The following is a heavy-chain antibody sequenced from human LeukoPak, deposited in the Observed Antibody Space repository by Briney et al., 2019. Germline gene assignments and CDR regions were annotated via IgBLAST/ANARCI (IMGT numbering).Heavy chain of an antibody. D-gene: IGHD1-1*01. CDR1: GYYFPVFG. CDR3: ARETSEGDREPTGYFDY. CDR2: ISGYNGRT. V-gene: IGHV1-18*01. Sequence: GASVTVSCKPSGYYFPVFGISWVRQAPGQGLEGMGWISGYNGRTIYAQTVQDRVTTTTDTSTTTVYMELRSLKFNDTAVYYCARETSEGDREPTGYFDYWGQGALVIVSS. J-gene: IGHJ4*02.